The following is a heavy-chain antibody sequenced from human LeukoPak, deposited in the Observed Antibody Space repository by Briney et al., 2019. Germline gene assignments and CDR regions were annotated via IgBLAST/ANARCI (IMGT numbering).Heavy chain of an antibody. CDR2: IYHSGST. D-gene: IGHD3-3*01. CDR3: ARHIRFLEWLLSEQFDY. Sequence: SETLSLTCAVSGYSIGSGYYWGWIRQPPGKGLEWIGSIYHSGSTYYNPSLKSRVTISVDTSKNQFSLKLSSVTAADTAVYYCARHIRFLEWLLSEQFDYWGQGTLVTVSS. V-gene: IGHV4-38-2*01. J-gene: IGHJ4*02. CDR1: GYSIGSGYY.